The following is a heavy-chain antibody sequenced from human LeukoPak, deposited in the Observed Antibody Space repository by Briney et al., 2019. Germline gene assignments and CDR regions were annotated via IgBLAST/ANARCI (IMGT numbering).Heavy chain of an antibody. D-gene: IGHD4-17*01. CDR2: IYYSGSI. J-gene: IGHJ4*02. V-gene: IGHV4-39*07. Sequence: PSETLSLPCTVSGDSISSSSYYWGWVRQPPGKGLEWIGSIYYSGSIYYHPARKSQLPISVYTDKNQFSLKLSSVTAADTAVYYCARGYGDPFNYWGQGTLVTVSS. CDR3: ARGYGDPFNY. CDR1: GDSISSSSYY.